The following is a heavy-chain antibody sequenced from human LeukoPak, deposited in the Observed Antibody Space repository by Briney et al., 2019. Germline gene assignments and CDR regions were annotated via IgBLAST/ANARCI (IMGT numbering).Heavy chain of an antibody. CDR3: AKGYSSGWPRHWFDP. V-gene: IGHV3-23*01. Sequence: GGSLRLSCAASGFTFSSHAMSWVRQAPGKGLEWVSAISGSGGSTYYADSVKGRFTISRDNSKNTLYLQMNSLRAEDTAVYYCAKGYSSGWPRHWFDPWGQGTLVTVSS. D-gene: IGHD6-19*01. CDR1: GFTFSSHA. CDR2: ISGSGGST. J-gene: IGHJ5*02.